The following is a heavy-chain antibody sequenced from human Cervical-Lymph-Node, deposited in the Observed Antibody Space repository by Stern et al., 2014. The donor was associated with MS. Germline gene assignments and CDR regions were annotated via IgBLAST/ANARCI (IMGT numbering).Heavy chain of an antibody. CDR1: GYSISSGYY. CDR2: IYHSGST. V-gene: IGHV4-38-2*02. D-gene: IGHD3-22*01. CDR3: ARERYHYYDSSGYPDY. J-gene: IGHJ4*02. Sequence: QLQLQESGPGLVKPSETLSLTCTVSGYSISSGYYWGWIRPPPGKGLEWIGSIYHSGSTYYNPSLKSRVTISVDTSKNQFSLNLSSGTAADTAVYYCARERYHYYDSSGYPDYWGQGTLVTVSS.